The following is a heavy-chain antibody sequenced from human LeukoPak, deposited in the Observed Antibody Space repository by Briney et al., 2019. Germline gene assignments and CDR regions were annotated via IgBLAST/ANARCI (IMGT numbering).Heavy chain of an antibody. CDR2: IGASGGST. D-gene: IGHD3-9*01. CDR3: AKAEGYDILTGLDY. Sequence: PGGSLRLSCEASGFTFSGYYMSWIRQAPGKGLEWVSGIGASGGSTYYADSVKGRFTISRDNSKNTLYLQMNSLRTEDTAVYYCAKAEGYDILTGLDYWGQGTLVTVSS. V-gene: IGHV3-23*01. J-gene: IGHJ4*02. CDR1: GFTFSGYY.